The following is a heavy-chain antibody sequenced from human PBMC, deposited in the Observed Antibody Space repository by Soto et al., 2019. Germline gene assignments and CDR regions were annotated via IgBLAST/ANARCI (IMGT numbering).Heavy chain of an antibody. Sequence: GASVKVSCKASGGTFSSYAISWVRQAPGQGLEWMGGIIPIFGTANYAQKFQGRVTITADESTSTAYMELSSLRSEDTAVYYCARVAYYYDSSGFYFDCWGQGTLVTVSS. V-gene: IGHV1-69*13. CDR3: ARVAYYYDSSGFYFDC. J-gene: IGHJ4*02. CDR2: IIPIFGTA. CDR1: GGTFSSYA. D-gene: IGHD3-22*01.